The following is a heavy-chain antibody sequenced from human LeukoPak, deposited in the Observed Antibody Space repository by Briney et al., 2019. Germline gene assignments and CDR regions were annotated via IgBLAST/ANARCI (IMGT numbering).Heavy chain of an antibody. CDR1: GFTFSNAW. D-gene: IGHD3-16*01. CDR3: IRDLFDDYSLDY. CDR2: IKSKTDGGTT. J-gene: IGHJ4*02. Sequence: GGSLRLSCAASGFTFSNAWMSWVRQAPGKGLEWVGRIKSKTDGGTTDYAAPVKGRFTISRDNARNSLYLQMNSLRAEDTAVYYCIRDLFDDYSLDYWGQGALVTVSS. V-gene: IGHV3-15*01.